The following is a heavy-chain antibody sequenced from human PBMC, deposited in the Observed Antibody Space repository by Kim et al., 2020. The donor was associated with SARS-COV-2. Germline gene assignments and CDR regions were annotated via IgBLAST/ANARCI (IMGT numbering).Heavy chain of an antibody. J-gene: IGHJ6*02. D-gene: IGHD3-10*01. CDR2: ISWNSGSI. V-gene: IGHV3-9*01. CDR1: GFTFDDYA. Sequence: GGSLRLSCAASGFTFDDYAMHWVRQAPGKGLEWVSGISWNSGSIGYADSVKGRFTISRDNAKNSLYLQMNSLRAEDTALYYFAKIRWEFTSHGMDVGGQG. CDR3: AKIRWEFTSHGMDV.